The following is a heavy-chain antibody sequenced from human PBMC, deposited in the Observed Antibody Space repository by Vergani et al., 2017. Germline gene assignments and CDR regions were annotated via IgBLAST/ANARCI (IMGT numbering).Heavy chain of an antibody. CDR2: IYHGGMT. Sequence: QVHLQESGPGLVKPSETRSLTCSVSNYSIGRVYFWGWIRRSPGKGLEYIACIYHGGMTYFNPPLKSRANISNEPSENVISLRLTSVTSADTARYHCARHGGSRNYYHLFDSWGQGTLVIVSS. D-gene: IGHD3-3*01. V-gene: IGHV4-38-2*02. CDR3: ARHGGSRNYYHLFDS. J-gene: IGHJ4*02. CDR1: NYSIGRVYF.